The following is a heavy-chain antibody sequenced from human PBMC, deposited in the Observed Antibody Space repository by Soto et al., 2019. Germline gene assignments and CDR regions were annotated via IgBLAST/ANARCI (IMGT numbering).Heavy chain of an antibody. CDR3: SGTEFDY. J-gene: IGHJ4*02. CDR1: GFSFNYAW. Sequence: EVQLVESGGGLVKPGGSLTLSCAASGFSFNYAWMNWVRQSPGKGLEWVGRIKSENNGGTTDYAAPVKGRFTISRDDSEGTVYLQMNSLKAEDAAVYYCSGTEFDYWGQGTLVTVSS. D-gene: IGHD3-10*01. V-gene: IGHV3-15*07. CDR2: IKSENNGGTT.